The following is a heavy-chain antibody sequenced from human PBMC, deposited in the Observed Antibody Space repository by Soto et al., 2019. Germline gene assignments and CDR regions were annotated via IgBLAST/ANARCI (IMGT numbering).Heavy chain of an antibody. J-gene: IGHJ4*02. CDR3: AKDISSGWYFNY. D-gene: IGHD6-19*01. Sequence: EVQLLESGGGLVQPGGSLRLSCAASGFTFSSYGMSWVRQAPGKGLEWVSAISGSGGSTNYADSVKGRFTIASDNSKNTLYLQMNSLRAEDTALYYCAKDISSGWYFNYWGQGTLVTVSS. CDR2: ISGSGGST. V-gene: IGHV3-23*01. CDR1: GFTFSSYG.